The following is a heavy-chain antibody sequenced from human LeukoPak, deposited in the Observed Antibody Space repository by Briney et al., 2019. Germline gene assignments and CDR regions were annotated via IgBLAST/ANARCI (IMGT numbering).Heavy chain of an antibody. V-gene: IGHV1-69*13. D-gene: IGHD2-15*01. CDR2: IIPIFGTA. CDR1: GGTFSSYA. Sequence: GASVKVSCKASGGTFSSYAISWVRQAPGQGLEWMGGIIPIFGTANYAQKFQGRVTITADESTSTGYMELSSLRSEDTAVYYCARDIVVVVAASYYYYYGMDVWGKGTTVTVSS. J-gene: IGHJ6*04. CDR3: ARDIVVVVAASYYYYYGMDV.